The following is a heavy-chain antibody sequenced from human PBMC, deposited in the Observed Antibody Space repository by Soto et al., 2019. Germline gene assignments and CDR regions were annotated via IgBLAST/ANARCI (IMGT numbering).Heavy chain of an antibody. Sequence: GGSLSLSCAASGFTFSSYDMHWVRQATGKGLEWVSAIGTAGDTYYPGSVKGRFTISRENAKNSLYLQMNSLRAEDTAVYYCARWYCGGDCVNYGMDVWGQGTTVTVSS. V-gene: IGHV3-13*01. D-gene: IGHD2-21*02. CDR2: IGTAGDT. CDR1: GFTFSSYD. J-gene: IGHJ6*02. CDR3: ARWYCGGDCVNYGMDV.